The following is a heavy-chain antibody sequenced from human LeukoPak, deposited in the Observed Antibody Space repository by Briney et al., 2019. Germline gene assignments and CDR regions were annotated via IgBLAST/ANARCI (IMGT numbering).Heavy chain of an antibody. CDR1: GGSISSSSYY. J-gene: IGHJ5*02. D-gene: IGHD2-15*01. Sequence: SETLSLTCTVSGGSISSSSYYWGWIRQPPGKGLEWIGSIYYSGSTYYNPSLKSRVTISVDTSKNQFSLKLSSVTAADTAVYYCARDPPYCSGGSCYPVYNWFDPWGQGTLVTVSS. V-gene: IGHV4-39*07. CDR2: IYYSGST. CDR3: ARDPPYCSGGSCYPVYNWFDP.